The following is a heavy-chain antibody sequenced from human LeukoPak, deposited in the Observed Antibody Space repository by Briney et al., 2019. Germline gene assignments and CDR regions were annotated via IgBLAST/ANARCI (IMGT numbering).Heavy chain of an antibody. V-gene: IGHV4-34*01. CDR3: ARVSDYYDSSGYYLTDY. D-gene: IGHD3-22*01. J-gene: IGHJ4*02. CDR1: GGSFSGYY. CDR2: INHSGST. Sequence: SETLSLICAVYGGSFSGYYWSWIRQPPGKGLEWIGEINHSGSTNYNPSLKSRVTISVDTSKNQFSLKLSSVTAADTAVYYCARVSDYYDSSGYYLTDYWGQGTLVTVSS.